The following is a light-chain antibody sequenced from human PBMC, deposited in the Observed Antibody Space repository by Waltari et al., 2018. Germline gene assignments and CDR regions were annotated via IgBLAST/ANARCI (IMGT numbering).Light chain of an antibody. Sequence: DIVMTQSPDSLAVYLRERATFTCQVSQNVLYSSNNKNYLTWYQQKPGQPPKLLIYWASTRQSGVPDRFSGSGSGTDFTLTISSLQTEDVAVYYCQQYYSTPWTFGQGTKVEIK. V-gene: IGKV4-1*01. CDR3: QQYYSTPWT. CDR2: WAS. J-gene: IGKJ1*01. CDR1: QNVLYSSNNKNY.